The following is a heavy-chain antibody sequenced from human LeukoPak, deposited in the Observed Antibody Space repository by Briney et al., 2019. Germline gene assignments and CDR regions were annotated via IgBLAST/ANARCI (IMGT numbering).Heavy chain of an antibody. V-gene: IGHV4-34*01. Sequence: KPSETLSLTCAVYGGSFSGYYWSWIRQPPGKGLEWIGEINHSGSTNYNPSLKSRVTMSVDTSKNQFSLKLSSVTAADTAVYYCARATPYSWGNFDYWGQGTLVTVSS. CDR2: INHSGST. CDR1: GGSFSGYY. J-gene: IGHJ4*02. D-gene: IGHD2-15*01. CDR3: ARATPYSWGNFDY.